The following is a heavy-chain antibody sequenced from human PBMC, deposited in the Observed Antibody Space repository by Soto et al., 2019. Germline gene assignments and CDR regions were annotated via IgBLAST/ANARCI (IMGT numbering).Heavy chain of an antibody. J-gene: IGHJ6*03. CDR2: IYYSGST. Sequence: PSETLSLTCTVSGGSISIYYWSWIRQPPGKGLEWIGYIYYSGSTNYNPSLKSRVTISVDTSKNQFSLKLSSVTAADTAVYYCARGASNWNYVYYSYYMDVWGKGTTVTVSS. D-gene: IGHD1-7*01. V-gene: IGHV4-59*01. CDR1: GGSISIYY. CDR3: ARGASNWNYVYYSYYMDV.